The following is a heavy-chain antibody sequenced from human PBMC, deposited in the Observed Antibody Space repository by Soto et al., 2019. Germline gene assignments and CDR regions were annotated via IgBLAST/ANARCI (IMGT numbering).Heavy chain of an antibody. D-gene: IGHD3-10*01. J-gene: IGHJ6*02. CDR1: GGSISSGGYY. CDR3: AREEIWFGGLLGYYYGMDV. V-gene: IGHV4-31*03. CDR2: IYYSGST. Sequence: SETLSLTCTVSGGSISSGGYYWSWIRQHPGKGLEWIGYIYYSGSTYYNPSLKSRVTISVDTSKNQFSLKLSSVTAADTAVYYCAREEIWFGGLLGYYYGMDVWGQGTTVTVSS.